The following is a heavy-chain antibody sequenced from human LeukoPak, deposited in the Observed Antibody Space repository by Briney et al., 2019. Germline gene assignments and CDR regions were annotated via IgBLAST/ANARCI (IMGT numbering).Heavy chain of an antibody. J-gene: IGHJ4*02. Sequence: ASVKDSFKGSGYTFTSYGISWVRQARGQGGEGVGWISAYKGNTNYTQKLQGRVTMTTDTSTSTAYMELRSLRSDDTAVYYCARDRFILGYCSGSSCPFYYWGQGTLVAVSS. CDR2: ISAYKGNT. CDR1: GYTFTSYG. D-gene: IGHD2-15*01. CDR3: ARDRFILGYCSGSSCPFYY. V-gene: IGHV1-18*04.